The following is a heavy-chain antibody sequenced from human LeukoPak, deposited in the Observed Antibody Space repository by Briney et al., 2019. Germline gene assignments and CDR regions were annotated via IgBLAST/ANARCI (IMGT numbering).Heavy chain of an antibody. V-gene: IGHV1-2*02. CDR3: ARVTVAGYFDY. Sequence: VASVKVSFKASGYTFTGYYMHWVRQAPGQGLEWMGWINPNSGGTNYAQKFQGRVTMTRDTSISTAYMELSRLRSDDTAVYYCARVTVAGYFDYWGQGTLVTVSS. CDR1: GYTFTGYY. CDR2: INPNSGGT. D-gene: IGHD6-19*01. J-gene: IGHJ4*02.